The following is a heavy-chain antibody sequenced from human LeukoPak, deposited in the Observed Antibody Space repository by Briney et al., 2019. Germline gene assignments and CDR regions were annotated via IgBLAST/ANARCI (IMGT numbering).Heavy chain of an antibody. CDR3: VRTPPNWGFDY. D-gene: IGHD7-27*01. CDR1: GYTFTTHD. Sequence: ASVTVSCKASGYTFTTHDINWVRQAPGQGLEWLGWMSPNSGDTGYAQKSQGRVTMTSDSSISTAYMELSSLRSEDTAIYYCVRTPPNWGFDYWGQGTLVTVSS. CDR2: MSPNSGDT. V-gene: IGHV1-8*01. J-gene: IGHJ4*02.